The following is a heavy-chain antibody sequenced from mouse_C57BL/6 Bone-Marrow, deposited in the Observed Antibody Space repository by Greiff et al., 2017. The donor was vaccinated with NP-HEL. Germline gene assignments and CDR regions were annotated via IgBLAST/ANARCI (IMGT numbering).Heavy chain of an antibody. Sequence: VQLQQPGAELVKPGASVKLSCKASGYTFTSYLMHWVKQRPGRGLEWIGRIDPNSGGTKYNEKFKSKATLTVNKPSSTAYMHLNSLTSGDSAVYYCARYHYGSSSCGYWGQGTTLTVSS. CDR2: IDPNSGGT. CDR3: ARYHYGSSSCGY. V-gene: IGHV1-72*01. D-gene: IGHD1-1*01. CDR1: GYTFTSYL. J-gene: IGHJ2*01.